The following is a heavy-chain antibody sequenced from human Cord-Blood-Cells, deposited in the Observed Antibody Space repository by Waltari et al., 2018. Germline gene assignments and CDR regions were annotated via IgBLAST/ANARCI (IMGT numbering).Heavy chain of an antibody. CDR2: SYPCDSDA. CDR1: GYSFTSYW. CDR3: ARFTDWAQYLDY. J-gene: IGHJ4*02. D-gene: IGHD3-9*01. Sequence: EVQLVQSGAEVKKPGESLKISCKGSGYSFTSYWTGWVRQMPGKGLEGMVISYPCDSDAGYSPSFQGKVTISADKSISPAYLQWSSLKASDTAMYYCARFTDWAQYLDYWGQGTLVTVSS. V-gene: IGHV5-51*01.